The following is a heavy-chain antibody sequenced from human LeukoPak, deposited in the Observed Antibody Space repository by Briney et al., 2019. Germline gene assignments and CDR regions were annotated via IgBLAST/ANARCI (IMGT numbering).Heavy chain of an antibody. D-gene: IGHD6-6*01. CDR3: AKALYSSSSSPDY. CDR2: IRYDGSNK. Sequence: GGSLRLSCAASGFTFSSYGMHWVRQAPGKGLEWVAFIRYDGSNKYYADSVKGRFTISRDNSKNTLYLQMNSLRAEDTAVYYCAKALYSSSSSPDYWGQGTLVTVSS. V-gene: IGHV3-30*02. J-gene: IGHJ4*02. CDR1: GFTFSSYG.